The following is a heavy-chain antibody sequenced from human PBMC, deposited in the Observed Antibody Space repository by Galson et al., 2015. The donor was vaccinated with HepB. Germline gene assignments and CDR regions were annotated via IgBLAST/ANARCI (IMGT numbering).Heavy chain of an antibody. V-gene: IGHV4-30-4*01. Sequence: VSGGSISSGDYYWSWIRRPPGRGLEWIGYIYYSGSTYYNPSLKSRVTISVDTSKNQFSLKLSSVTAADTAVYYCARDTLCSSSWYGLDYWGQGTLVTVSS. D-gene: IGHD6-13*01. CDR2: IYYSGST. J-gene: IGHJ4*02. CDR1: GGSISSGDYY. CDR3: ARDTLCSSSWYGLDY.